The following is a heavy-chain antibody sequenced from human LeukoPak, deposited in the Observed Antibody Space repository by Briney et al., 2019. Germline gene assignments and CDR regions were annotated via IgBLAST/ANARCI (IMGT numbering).Heavy chain of an antibody. D-gene: IGHD6-13*01. CDR3: ARAGAAAAGTRYFQH. Sequence: ASVKVSCKASGYTFTSYGISWVRQAPGQGLEWMGWISAYNGNTNYAQKLQGRVIMTTDTSTSTVYMELRSLRSDDTAVYYCARAGAAAAGTRYFQHWGQGTLVTVSS. V-gene: IGHV1-18*01. CDR1: GYTFTSYG. CDR2: ISAYNGNT. J-gene: IGHJ1*01.